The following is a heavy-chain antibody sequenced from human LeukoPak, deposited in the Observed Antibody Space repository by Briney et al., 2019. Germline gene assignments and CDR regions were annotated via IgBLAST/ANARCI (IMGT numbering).Heavy chain of an antibody. CDR3: AKEGPKSIAATGYYMDV. J-gene: IGHJ6*03. Sequence: GGSLRLSRVVSGFTFSSYHMNWVRQAPGKGLEWVSSISTSSSSSSYIYYADSVTGRFTISRDNSNNTLYLQMNSLRAEDTAVYYCAKEGPKSIAATGYYMDVWGKGTTVTISS. CDR2: ISTSSSSSSYI. CDR1: GFTFSSYH. D-gene: IGHD6-25*01. V-gene: IGHV3-21*04.